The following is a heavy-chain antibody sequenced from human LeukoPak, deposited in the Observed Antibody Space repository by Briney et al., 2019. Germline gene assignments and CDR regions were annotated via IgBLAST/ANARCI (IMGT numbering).Heavy chain of an antibody. CDR1: GYTFTSYG. V-gene: IGHV1-18*01. J-gene: IGHJ4*02. Sequence: ASVKVSCKASGYTFTSYGISWVRQAPGQGLEWMGWISAYNGNTNYAQKLQGRVTMTTDTSTSTAYMELRSPRSDDTAVYYCARTRITMIVVVINAGYFDYWGQGTLVTVSS. CDR2: ISAYNGNT. CDR3: ARTRITMIVVVINAGYFDY. D-gene: IGHD3-22*01.